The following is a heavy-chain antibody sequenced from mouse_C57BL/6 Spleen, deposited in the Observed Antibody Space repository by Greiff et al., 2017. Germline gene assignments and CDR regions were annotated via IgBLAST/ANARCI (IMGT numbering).Heavy chain of an antibody. CDR2: IYPGSGST. Sequence: VQLQQPGAELVKPGASVKMSCKASGYTFTSYWITWVKQRPGQGLEWIGDIYPGSGSTNYNEKFKSKATLTVDTSSSTAYMQLSSLTSEDSAVYYCARSDGYGSLSWYFDVWGTGTTVTVSS. V-gene: IGHV1-55*01. D-gene: IGHD1-1*01. CDR1: GYTFTSYW. J-gene: IGHJ1*03. CDR3: ARSDGYGSLSWYFDV.